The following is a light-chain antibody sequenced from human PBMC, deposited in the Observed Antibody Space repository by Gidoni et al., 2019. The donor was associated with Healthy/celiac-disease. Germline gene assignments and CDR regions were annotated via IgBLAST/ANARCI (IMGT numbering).Light chain of an antibody. Sequence: QSVLTHPPSVSASPWQRVTISCTGSSSNIGAGYDVHWYQQLPGTAPKLLLYGNSNRPSGVPDRFSGSKSGTSASLAITGLQAEDEADYYCQSYDSSLSGVVFGGGTKLTVL. V-gene: IGLV1-40*01. CDR2: GNS. J-gene: IGLJ2*01. CDR1: SSNIGAGYD. CDR3: QSYDSSLSGVV.